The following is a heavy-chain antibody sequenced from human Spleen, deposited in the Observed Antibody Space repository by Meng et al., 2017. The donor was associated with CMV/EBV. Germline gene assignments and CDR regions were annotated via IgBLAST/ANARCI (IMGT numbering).Heavy chain of an antibody. CDR3: ARVAAAGRGMDV. Sequence: GESLKISCAASGFTFSSYDMHWVRQATGKGLEWVSAIGTAGDTYYPGSVKGRFTISRENAKNSLYLQMNSLRAEDTAVYYCARVAAAGRGMDVWGQGTTVTVSS. D-gene: IGHD6-13*01. CDR1: GFTFSSYD. V-gene: IGHV3-13*01. CDR2: IGTAGDT. J-gene: IGHJ6*02.